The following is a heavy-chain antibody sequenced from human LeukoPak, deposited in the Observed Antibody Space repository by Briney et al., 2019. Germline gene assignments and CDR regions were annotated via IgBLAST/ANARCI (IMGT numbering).Heavy chain of an antibody. V-gene: IGHV3-23*01. J-gene: IGHJ4*02. D-gene: IGHD6-25*01. Sequence: GGSLRLSCAASGFTFSTYAMSWVRQAPGRGPEWLAFILDNGSNTFYADSVKGRFTISRDNSKNTLFLHMNSLRAEDTAVYYCAKRLPHNFDYWGQGTLVTVSS. CDR2: ILDNGSNT. CDR1: GFTFSTYA. CDR3: AKRLPHNFDY.